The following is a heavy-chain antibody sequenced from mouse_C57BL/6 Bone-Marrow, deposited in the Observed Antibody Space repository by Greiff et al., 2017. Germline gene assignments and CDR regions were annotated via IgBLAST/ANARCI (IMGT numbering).Heavy chain of an antibody. Sequence: VQLQQPGAELVKPGASVKLSCKASGYTFPSYWMQWVKQRPGQGLEWIGEIDPSDSYTNYNQKFKGKATLTVDTSSSTAYMQLSSLTSEDSAVYYCARGVLTGYYFDYWGQGTTLTVSS. D-gene: IGHD4-1*01. CDR2: IDPSDSYT. V-gene: IGHV1-50*01. J-gene: IGHJ2*01. CDR3: ARGVLTGYYFDY. CDR1: GYTFPSYW.